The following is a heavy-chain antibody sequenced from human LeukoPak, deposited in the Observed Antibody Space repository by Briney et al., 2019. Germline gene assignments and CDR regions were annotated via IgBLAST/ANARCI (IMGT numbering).Heavy chain of an antibody. CDR1: GFTFSRYW. CDR3: ARDFLFTAGTVGFFDY. D-gene: IGHD6-19*01. J-gene: IGHJ4*02. CDR2: IKQDGSEK. V-gene: IGHV3-7*01. Sequence: PGGSLGLSCAASGFTFSRYWMSWVRQAPGKGLEWVATIKQDGSEKYYVDSVKGRFTISRDNAKNSLYLQMNSLRAEDTAVYYCARDFLFTAGTVGFFDYWGQGTLVTVSS.